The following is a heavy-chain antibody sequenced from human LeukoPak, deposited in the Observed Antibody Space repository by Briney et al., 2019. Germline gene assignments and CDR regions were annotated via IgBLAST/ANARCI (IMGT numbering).Heavy chain of an antibody. CDR2: INYSGST. J-gene: IGHJ4*02. Sequence: SETLSLTCTVSGGSISSSSYYWSCIRPPPGKGLEWVGSINYSGSTYYNPSLKSRVTISVDTSKNQFSLNLSSVTAADTAVYYCAVGYCSSTSCYLIHWGQGSLVSVS. CDR3: AVGYCSSTSCYLIH. D-gene: IGHD2-2*01. V-gene: IGHV4-39*01. CDR1: GGSISSSSYY.